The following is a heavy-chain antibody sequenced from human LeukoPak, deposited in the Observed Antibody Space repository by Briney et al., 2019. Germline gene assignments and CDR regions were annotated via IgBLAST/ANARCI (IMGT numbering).Heavy chain of an antibody. CDR1: GCSFGSKY. J-gene: IGHJ6*03. Sequence: SETLSLTCSVSGCSFGSKYWSWIRQPPGKGLEWIGYIYTSGSTNFNPSLRSRVAMSIDTSKNQFSLMVNSVTAADAAVYYCSKYKMNVHYYMDVWGKGTTVIVSS. D-gene: IGHD1-1*01. CDR3: SKYKMNVHYYMDV. V-gene: IGHV4-4*09. CDR2: IYTSGST.